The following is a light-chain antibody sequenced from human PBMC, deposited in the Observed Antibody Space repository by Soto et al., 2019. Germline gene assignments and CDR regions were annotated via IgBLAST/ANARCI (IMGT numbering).Light chain of an antibody. CDR2: DAS. J-gene: IGKJ1*01. CDR3: QHSGA. CDR1: QSISSW. Sequence: DIHMTQSPSSLSAFVGGRFAITCRASQSISSWLAWYQQKPGKAPKLLIYDASSLESGVPSRFSGSGSGTEFTLTITSLQPDDVATYYCQHSGAFCQGTKVDIK. V-gene: IGKV1-5*01.